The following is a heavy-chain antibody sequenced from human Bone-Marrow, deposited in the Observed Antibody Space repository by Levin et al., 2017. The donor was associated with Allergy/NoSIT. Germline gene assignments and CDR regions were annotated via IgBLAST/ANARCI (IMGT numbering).Heavy chain of an antibody. J-gene: IGHJ3*01. Sequence: SSETLSLTCTVSGGSINSRDYYWSWIRQPPGKGLEWVGYIYYTGGAYYSPSLQSRLSISVDTSNNLFSLNVSSVTAADTAIYYCARATPTNTFDVWGQGTMVTVSS. V-gene: IGHV4-30-4*01. CDR3: ARATPTNTFDV. CDR2: IYYTGGA. CDR1: GGSINSRDYY.